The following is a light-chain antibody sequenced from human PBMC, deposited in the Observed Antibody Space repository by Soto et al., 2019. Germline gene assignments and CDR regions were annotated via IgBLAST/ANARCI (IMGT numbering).Light chain of an antibody. J-gene: IGKJ1*01. Sequence: IVLTQSPGTLSLSPGVRATLSCRTSQSVSTSKLAWYQQGPGQAPRLLMYDASRRATGIPDRFSGSGSGTDFTLTISRLEPEDVAVYYCQQYVNFVWTFGQGTKVDIK. CDR2: DAS. V-gene: IGKV3-20*01. CDR3: QQYVNFVWT. CDR1: QSVSTSK.